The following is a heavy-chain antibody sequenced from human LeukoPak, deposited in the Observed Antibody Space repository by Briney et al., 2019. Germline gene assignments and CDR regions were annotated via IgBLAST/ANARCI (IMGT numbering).Heavy chain of an antibody. J-gene: IGHJ4*02. D-gene: IGHD3/OR15-3a*01. CDR1: GFTFTSYP. Sequence: GVSLRLSCAPSGFTFTSYPMTWVRHAPGKGLEWVATIASDGFMTYYADSLKGRFVISRDNSQQTIYLQMNSLRADDTAVYYCAKDLFLFFGDNRGQGTLVTVSS. CDR2: IASDGFMT. CDR3: AKDLFLFFGDN. V-gene: IGHV3-23*01.